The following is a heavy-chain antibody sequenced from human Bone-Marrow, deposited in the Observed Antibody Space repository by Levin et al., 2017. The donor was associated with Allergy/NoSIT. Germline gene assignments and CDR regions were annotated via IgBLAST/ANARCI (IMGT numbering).Heavy chain of an antibody. J-gene: IGHJ6*02. CDR2: IYPGDSDT. Sequence: GESLKISCKGSGYTFITYYIAWVRQMPGKGLEWVGIIYPGDSDTRYSPSFRGQVTISADKSLSTAYLQWDSLKASDTATYDCARHYTLDVWGQGTTVTVSS. CDR1: GYTFITYY. V-gene: IGHV5-51*01. CDR3: ARHYTLDV.